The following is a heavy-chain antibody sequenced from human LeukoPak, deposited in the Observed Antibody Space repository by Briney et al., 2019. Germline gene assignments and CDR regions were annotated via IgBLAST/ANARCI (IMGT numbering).Heavy chain of an antibody. J-gene: IGHJ5*02. V-gene: IGHV3-23*01. D-gene: IGHD3-9*01. CDR2: ISGSGGST. Sequence: GGSLRLSCAASGFTVSGNYMSWVRQAPGKGLEWVSAISGSGGSTYYADSVKGRFTISRDNSKNTLYLQMNSLRAEDTAVYYCARDYTGYFPWGQGTLVIVSS. CDR1: GFTVSGNY. CDR3: ARDYTGYFP.